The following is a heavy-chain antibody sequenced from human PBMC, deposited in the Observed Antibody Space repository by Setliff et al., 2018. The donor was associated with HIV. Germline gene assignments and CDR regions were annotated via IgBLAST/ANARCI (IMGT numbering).Heavy chain of an antibody. CDR3: ARDPYYYGSGSYLENYYYYYMDV. D-gene: IGHD3-10*01. J-gene: IGHJ6*03. CDR1: GFTLSSYS. Sequence: GGSLRLSCAASGFTLSSYSINWVRQAPGKGLEWVSSISSSSSYIYYADSVKGRFTISRDNAKNSLYLQMNSLRAEDTAVYYCARDPYYYGSGSYLENYYYYYMDVWGKGTTVTVSS. V-gene: IGHV3-21*01. CDR2: ISSSSSYI.